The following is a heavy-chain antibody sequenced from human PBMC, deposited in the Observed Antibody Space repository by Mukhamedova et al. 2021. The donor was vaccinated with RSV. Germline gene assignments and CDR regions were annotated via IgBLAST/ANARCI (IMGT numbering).Heavy chain of an antibody. D-gene: IGHD2-2*01. J-gene: IGHJ6*02. CDR3: ARGRYCSSTSCSYGMDV. V-gene: IGHV4-30-2*04. Sequence: STWDNPSLKSRVTISVDTSKNQFSLKLSSVTAADTAVYYCARGRYCSSTSCSYGMDVWGQGTTVTVSS. CDR2: ST.